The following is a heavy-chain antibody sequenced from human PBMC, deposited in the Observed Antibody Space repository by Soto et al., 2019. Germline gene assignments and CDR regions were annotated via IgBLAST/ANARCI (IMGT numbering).Heavy chain of an antibody. V-gene: IGHV3-21*01. D-gene: IGHD6-13*01. CDR2: ISSSSSYI. Sequence: EVQLVESGGGLVKPGGSLRLSCAASGFTFSSYSMNWVRQAPGKGLEWVSSISSSSSYIYYADSVKGRFTISRDNAKNSLFLQMNSLRAEDTAVYYCANSPTAAGDYYFDYWGQGTLVTVSS. J-gene: IGHJ4*02. CDR3: ANSPTAAGDYYFDY. CDR1: GFTFSSYS.